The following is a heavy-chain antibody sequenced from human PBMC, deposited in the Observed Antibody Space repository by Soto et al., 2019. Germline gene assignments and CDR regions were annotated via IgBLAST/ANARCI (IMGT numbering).Heavy chain of an antibody. J-gene: IGHJ6*02. CDR3: ARDLRKRGESYFRNIDV. V-gene: IGHV3-30-3*01. D-gene: IGHD7-27*01. CDR1: GFTFSDYA. Sequence: QEQLVESGGSVVQPGGSLRLSCTASGFTFSDYAIHWVRQAPGNGLEWVAVISYDGSHKYYADAVKGRITISRDSSKNTLYLQMTSLRAEDTDVYYCARDLRKRGESYFRNIDVWGQGTTVTVSS. CDR2: ISYDGSHK.